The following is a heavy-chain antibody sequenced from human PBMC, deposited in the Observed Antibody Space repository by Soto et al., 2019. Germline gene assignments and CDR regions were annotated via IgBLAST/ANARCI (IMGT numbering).Heavy chain of an antibody. CDR3: ARRPDYDFWSGYYLLVGKTYNYYYYYGMDV. Sequence: ASVKVSCKASGYTFTSYGISWVRQAPGQGLEWMGWISAYNGNTNYAQKLQGRVTMTTDTSTSTAYMELRSLRSDDTAVYYCARRPDYDFWSGYYLLVGKTYNYYYYYGMDVWGQGTTVTVSS. J-gene: IGHJ6*02. V-gene: IGHV1-18*01. CDR2: ISAYNGNT. D-gene: IGHD3-3*01. CDR1: GYTFTSYG.